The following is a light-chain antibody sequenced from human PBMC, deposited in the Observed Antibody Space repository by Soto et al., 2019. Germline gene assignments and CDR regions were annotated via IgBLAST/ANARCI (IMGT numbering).Light chain of an antibody. V-gene: IGLV1-51*02. Sequence: QSVLTQPPSVSAAPGQKVTISCSGSSSNIGTNYVSWYQQLPATAPKLLIYENNERPLGIPDRFSGSKSGTSATLDITGLQTGDEANYSCGTWDTSLSAVVFGGGTKLTVL. CDR1: SSNIGTNY. J-gene: IGLJ2*01. CDR2: ENN. CDR3: GTWDTSLSAVV.